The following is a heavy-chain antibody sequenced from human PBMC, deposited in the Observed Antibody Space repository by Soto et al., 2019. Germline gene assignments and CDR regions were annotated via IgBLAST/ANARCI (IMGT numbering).Heavy chain of an antibody. D-gene: IGHD3-3*01. V-gene: IGHV3-33*01. CDR1: GFTFSSYG. J-gene: IGHJ6*02. CDR3: ARDTIFGVVAYYYGMDV. Sequence: GGSLRLSCAASGFTFSSYGMHWVRQAPGKGLEWVAVIWYDGSNKYYADSVKGRFTIARDNSKNTLYLHMNSLRAEDTAVYYCARDTIFGVVAYYYGMDVWGQGTTVTVSS. CDR2: IWYDGSNK.